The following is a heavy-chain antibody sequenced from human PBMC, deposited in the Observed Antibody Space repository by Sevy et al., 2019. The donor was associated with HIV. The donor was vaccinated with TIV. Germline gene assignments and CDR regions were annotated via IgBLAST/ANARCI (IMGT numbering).Heavy chain of an antibody. CDR3: AKRGTYYGGPFDC. V-gene: IGHV3-23*01. J-gene: IGHJ4*02. Sequence: GGSLRLSCAASEVTFYNYAMTWVRQAPGKGLEWVSVIDGSGGNLYYADSVKGRFTISRDNSKNTLYLQMNSLGVDDTAVYYCAKRGTYYGGPFDCWGQGTLVTVSS. CDR2: IDGSGGNL. CDR1: EVTFYNYA. D-gene: IGHD1-26*01.